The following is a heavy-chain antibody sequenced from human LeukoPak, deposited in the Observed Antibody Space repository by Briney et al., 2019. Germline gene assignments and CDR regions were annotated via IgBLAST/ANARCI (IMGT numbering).Heavy chain of an antibody. J-gene: IGHJ4*02. CDR1: GFTFSNYY. D-gene: IGHD6-19*01. V-gene: IGHV3-7*01. CDR2: INEDGSNK. Sequence: SGGSLRLSCAASGFTFSNYYMRWIRQAPGKGLEWVANINEDGSNKWHLGSVKGRFTVSRDNARNSLYLQMNSLRAEDTAVYYCMRVIVAVPGYFDYFDFWGQGALVTVSS. CDR3: MRVIVAVPGYFDYFDF.